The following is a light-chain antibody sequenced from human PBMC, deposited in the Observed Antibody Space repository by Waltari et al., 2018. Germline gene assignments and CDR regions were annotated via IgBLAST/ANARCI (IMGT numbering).Light chain of an antibody. CDR3: QMYVRLPAT. CDR2: DAL. Sequence: EIVLTQSPGTLSLSPGERATLPCRASQSVSRALAWYQQTPGQAPRLPIYDALKRAAGIPDRFSGSGTGTDFSLTISRLEPEDFAVYYCQMYVRLPATFGQGTTVEIK. CDR1: QSVSRA. V-gene: IGKV3D-20*02. J-gene: IGKJ1*01.